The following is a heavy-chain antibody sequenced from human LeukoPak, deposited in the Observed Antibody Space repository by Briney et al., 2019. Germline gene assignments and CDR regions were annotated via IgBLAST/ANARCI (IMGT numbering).Heavy chain of an antibody. CDR2: IYYSGST. V-gene: IGHV4-39*07. CDR1: GGSISSSSYY. D-gene: IGHD3-22*01. Sequence: SETLSLTCTVSGGSISSSSYYWGWIRQPPGKGLEWIGSIYYSGSTYYNPSLKSRVTISVDTSKNQFSLKLSSVTAADTAVYYCASLSYYDSSGYEGSDAFDIWGQGTIVTVSS. J-gene: IGHJ3*02. CDR3: ASLSYYDSSGYEGSDAFDI.